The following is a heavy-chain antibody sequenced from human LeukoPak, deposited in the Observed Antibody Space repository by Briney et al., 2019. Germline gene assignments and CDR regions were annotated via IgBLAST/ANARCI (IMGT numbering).Heavy chain of an antibody. CDR2: IRTSGQST. V-gene: IGHV3-23*01. CDR1: GFIFSNSA. J-gene: IGHJ4*02. CDR3: AKDHPPYCSGTSCYPFDY. Sequence: GGSLRLSCAASGFIFSNSAMSWVRQAPGKGLEWVSGIRTSGQSTYYADSVKGRFTISRDDSKNTLYLQMNSLRAEDTAVYYCAKDHPPYCSGTSCYPFDYWGQGTLVTVSS. D-gene: IGHD2-2*01.